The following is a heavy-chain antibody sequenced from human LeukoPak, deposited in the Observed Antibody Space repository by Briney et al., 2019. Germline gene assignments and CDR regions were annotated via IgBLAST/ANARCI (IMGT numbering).Heavy chain of an antibody. Sequence: GASVKVSCKASGYTFTGYYMHWVRQAPGQGLEWMGWINPNSGGTNYAQKFQGRVTITADKSTSTAYMELSSLRSEDTAVYYCARGSEYLTGYPFDYWGQGTLVTVSS. V-gene: IGHV1-2*02. D-gene: IGHD3-9*01. J-gene: IGHJ4*02. CDR3: ARGSEYLTGYPFDY. CDR1: GYTFTGYY. CDR2: INPNSGGT.